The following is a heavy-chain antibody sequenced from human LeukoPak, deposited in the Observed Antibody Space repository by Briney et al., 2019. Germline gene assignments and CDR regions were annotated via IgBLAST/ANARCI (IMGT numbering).Heavy chain of an antibody. D-gene: IGHD3-10*01. CDR2: INPNSGDT. Sequence: ASVKVSCKASGYTFTGYYMYWVRQAPGQGLEWMGWINPNSGDTNYAQKFQGRVTMTRDTSISTAYMELGRLRSDDTAVYYCARGSGSHTYFYYYYMDVWGNGATVTVSS. V-gene: IGHV1-2*02. CDR1: GYTFTGYY. J-gene: IGHJ6*03. CDR3: ARGSGSHTYFYYYYMDV.